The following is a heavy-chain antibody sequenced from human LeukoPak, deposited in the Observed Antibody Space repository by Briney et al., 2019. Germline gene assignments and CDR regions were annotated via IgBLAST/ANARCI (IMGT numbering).Heavy chain of an antibody. CDR2: IRYDGSNK. CDR1: GFTFSSYG. V-gene: IGHV3-30*02. D-gene: IGHD2-2*01. J-gene: IGHJ4*02. Sequence: PGGSLRLSCAASGFTFSSYGMHWVRQAPGKGLEWVAFIRYDGSNKYYADSVKGRFTISRDNPKNTLYLQMNSLRAEDTAVYYCASSVVVPAAIDYWGQGTLVTVSS. CDR3: ASSVVVPAAIDY.